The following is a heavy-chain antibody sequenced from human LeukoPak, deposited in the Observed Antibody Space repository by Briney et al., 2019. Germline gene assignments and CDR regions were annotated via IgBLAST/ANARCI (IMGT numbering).Heavy chain of an antibody. Sequence: GASVKVSCKASGYTFASFGITWVRQAPGQGLEWTGWINPYNGNTNYAQMFQDRVTMTTDTSTSTAHMELRSRRSDDTAVYDCARVASGYSPVYWGQGTLVTVSS. CDR2: INPYNGNT. V-gene: IGHV1-18*01. CDR1: GYTFASFG. CDR3: ARVASGYSPVY. D-gene: IGHD3-22*01. J-gene: IGHJ4*02.